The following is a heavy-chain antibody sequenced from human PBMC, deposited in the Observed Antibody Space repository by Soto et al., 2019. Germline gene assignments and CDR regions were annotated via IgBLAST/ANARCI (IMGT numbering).Heavy chain of an antibody. CDR2: VNHSGST. Sequence: SETLSLTCAVYGGSFSGYYWSWIRQPPGKGLEWIGEVNHSGSTNYNPSLKSRVTISVDTSKNQFSLKLSSVTAADTAVYYCARARGVIMGPSYYYGMDVWGQGTTVTVSS. J-gene: IGHJ6*02. D-gene: IGHD3-10*01. CDR3: ARARGVIMGPSYYYGMDV. CDR1: GGSFSGYY. V-gene: IGHV4-34*01.